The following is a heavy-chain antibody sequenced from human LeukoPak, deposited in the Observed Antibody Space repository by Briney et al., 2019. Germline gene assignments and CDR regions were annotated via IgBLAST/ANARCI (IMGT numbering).Heavy chain of an antibody. V-gene: IGHV4-39*01. J-gene: IGHJ4*02. CDR1: GGSISSSSYY. Sequence: SETLSLTCTVSGGSISSSSYYWGWIRQPPGKGLEWIGSIYYSGGTYYNPSLKSRVTISVDTPKNQFSLKLSSVTAADTAVYYCASSSSSSGYWGQGTLVTVSS. CDR3: ASSSSSSGY. CDR2: IYYSGGT. D-gene: IGHD6-6*01.